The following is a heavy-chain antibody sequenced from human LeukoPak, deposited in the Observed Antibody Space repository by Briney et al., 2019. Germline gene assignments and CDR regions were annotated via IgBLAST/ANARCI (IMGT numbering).Heavy chain of an antibody. CDR3: ATSMVRGVINWFDP. V-gene: IGHV5-51*01. D-gene: IGHD3-10*01. J-gene: IGHJ5*02. CDR1: GYSVTSYW. Sequence: GKPLKISCTGSGYSVTSYWIGWLRHMPGKGLDWKRIIYPAHSDTRYSPSFQGQVTISADKSISTAYLQWSSLKASDTAMYYCATSMVRGVINWFDPWGQGTLVTVSS. CDR2: IYPAHSDT.